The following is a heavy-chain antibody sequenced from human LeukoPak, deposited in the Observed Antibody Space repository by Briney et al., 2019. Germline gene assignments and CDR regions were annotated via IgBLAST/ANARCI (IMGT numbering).Heavy chain of an antibody. Sequence: SGTLSLTCAVSGVSISSSEWWIWVRQPPGQGLEWIGEIHRVGRTRYNPSLKSRVTMSMAYSKNQFSLSVTSVTAADTAIYYCGKTDIYFNPIDYWGPGSLVTVSS. CDR3: GKTDIYFNPIDY. J-gene: IGHJ4*02. D-gene: IGHD3-9*01. V-gene: IGHV4-4*02. CDR2: IHRVGRT. CDR1: GVSISSSEW.